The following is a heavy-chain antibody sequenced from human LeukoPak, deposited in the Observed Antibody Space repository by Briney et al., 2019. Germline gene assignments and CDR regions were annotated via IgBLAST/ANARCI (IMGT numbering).Heavy chain of an antibody. CDR1: GYTFTSYY. CDR2: INPSGGST. CDR3: ARDWWITMIVVQKRWGAFDI. V-gene: IGHV1-46*01. D-gene: IGHD3-22*01. J-gene: IGHJ3*02. Sequence: ASVKVSCKASGYTFTSYYMHWVRQAPGQGLEWMGIINPSGGSTSYAQKFQGRVTITADKSTSTAYMELSSLGSEDTAVYYCARDWWITMIVVQKRWGAFDIWGQGTMVTVSS.